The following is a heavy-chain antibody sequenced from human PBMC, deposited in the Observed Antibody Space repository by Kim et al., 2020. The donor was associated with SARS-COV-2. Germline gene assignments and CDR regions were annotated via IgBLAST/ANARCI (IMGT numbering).Heavy chain of an antibody. V-gene: IGHV1-8*01. J-gene: IGHJ5*02. CDR3: ARGPPKNWFDP. Sequence: GSSTKFQGRVTMTRETSRTTAYMGLSSLSSEDTAVYYCARGPPKNWFDPWGQGTLVTVSS.